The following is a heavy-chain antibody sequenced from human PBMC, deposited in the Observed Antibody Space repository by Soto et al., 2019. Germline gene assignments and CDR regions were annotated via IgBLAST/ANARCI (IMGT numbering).Heavy chain of an antibody. CDR2: IYWDDDK. J-gene: IGHJ5*02. Sequence: QITLMESGPTLVSPTQTLTLTCTFSGFSLSTTGVGVGWIRQPPGKALEWLALIYWDDDKRYSPSLKSRLTITKDSSKNEVILTMTNRDPVDTATYCCEQRLRAYGLGRERASYFDPWGQGTRVTVPS. D-gene: IGHD3-10*01. CDR3: EQRLRAYGLGRERASYFDP. V-gene: IGHV2-5*02. CDR1: GFSLSTTGVG.